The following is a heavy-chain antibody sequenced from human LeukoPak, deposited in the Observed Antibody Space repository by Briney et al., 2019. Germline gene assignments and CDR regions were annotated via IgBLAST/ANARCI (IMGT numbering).Heavy chain of an antibody. CDR2: ISTSGNT. D-gene: IGHD3-22*01. CDR1: GGSISNYY. Sequence: SETLSLTCSVSGGSISNYYWSWIRQPAGKGLEWIGRISTSGNTNCNPSLKSRVTMSVDTSKNQFSLKLTSVTAADTAVYCCARENPGSGYPDYWGQGTLVTVSS. J-gene: IGHJ4*02. V-gene: IGHV4-4*07. CDR3: ARENPGSGYPDY.